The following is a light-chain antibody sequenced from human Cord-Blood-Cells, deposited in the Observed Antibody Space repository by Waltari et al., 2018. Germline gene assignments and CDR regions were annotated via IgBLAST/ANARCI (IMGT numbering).Light chain of an antibody. V-gene: IGKV1-39*01. J-gene: IGKJ2*01. Sequence: EIQMTPSPSSLSASVGARVTITCRASQSISSYLNWYQQKPGKAPKLLIYAASSLQSGVPSRFSGSGSGTDFTLTISSLQPEDFATYYCQQSYSTPMYTFGQGTKLEIK. CDR2: AAS. CDR1: QSISSY. CDR3: QQSYSTPMYT.